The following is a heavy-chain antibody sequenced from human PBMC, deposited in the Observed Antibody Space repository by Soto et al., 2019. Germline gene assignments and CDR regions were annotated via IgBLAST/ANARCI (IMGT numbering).Heavy chain of an antibody. CDR2: IHYSGNT. J-gene: IGHJ4*02. CDR3: ARQQSAGMPISGMHDTQRHFDY. D-gene: IGHD3-3*01. V-gene: IGHV4-39*01. Sequence: SETLSLTCTVSGGSINSGSHQWGWIRQPPGKGLEWIGSIHYSGNTYYNPSLKSRVTLSVDASKSHFSLRVSSVTAADTAVYYCARQQSAGMPISGMHDTQRHFDYWGQGTLVTVSS. CDR1: GGSINSGSHQ.